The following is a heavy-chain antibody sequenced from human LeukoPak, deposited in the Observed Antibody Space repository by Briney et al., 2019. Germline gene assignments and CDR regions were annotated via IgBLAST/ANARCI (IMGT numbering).Heavy chain of an antibody. CDR3: ARDGDYYDSSGYYSRFDY. V-gene: IGHV6-1*01. CDR1: GDSVSSNSAA. CDR2: TYYRSNLYN. Sequence: SQTLSLTCAISGDSVSSNSAAWNWVRQSPSRGLEWLVRTYYRSNLYNDYAVAVKIRITINTDTSKHQFSLQLNSVTPEDTAVYYCARDGDYYDSSGYYSRFDYWGQGTLVTVSS. D-gene: IGHD3-22*01. J-gene: IGHJ4*02.